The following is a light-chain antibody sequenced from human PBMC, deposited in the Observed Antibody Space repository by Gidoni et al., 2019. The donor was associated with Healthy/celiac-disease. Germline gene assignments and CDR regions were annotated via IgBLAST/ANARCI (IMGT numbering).Light chain of an antibody. CDR2: DAS. CDR1: QDISNY. CDR3: QQYDNLPLT. J-gene: IGKJ3*01. V-gene: IGKV1-33*01. Sequence: DIQMTQSPSSLSASVGDRVTITCQASQDISNYLNWYQQKAGKAPKLLIYDASNLETGVPSRFSGSGSVTDFTFTISSLQPEDIATYYCQQYDNLPLTFGPGTKVEIK.